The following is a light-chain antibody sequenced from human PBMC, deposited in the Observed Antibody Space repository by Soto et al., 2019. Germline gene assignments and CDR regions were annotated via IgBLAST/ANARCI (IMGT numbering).Light chain of an antibody. V-gene: IGKV1-39*01. J-gene: IGKJ2*01. CDR2: AAS. Sequence: DIQMTQSPSSLSASVRDRVTITCRASQSINSHLNWYQQKPGKAPKLLIYAASNLQSGVPSRFSGSGSGTDFTLTISSLQPEDFATYYCQQSYSVPYTFGQGTKLEIE. CDR1: QSINSH. CDR3: QQSYSVPYT.